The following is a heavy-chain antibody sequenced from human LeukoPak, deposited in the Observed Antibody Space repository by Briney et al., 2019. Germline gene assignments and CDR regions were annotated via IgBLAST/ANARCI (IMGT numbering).Heavy chain of an antibody. CDR1: GGSISSYY. CDR3: ARGHSGSYYFDY. CDR2: IYYSGST. Sequence: SETLSLTCTVSGGSISSYYWSWIRQPSGKGLEWIGYIYYSGSTNYNPSLKSRVTISVDTSKNQFSLKLSSVTAADTAVYYCARGHSGSYYFDYWGQGTLVTVSS. J-gene: IGHJ4*02. V-gene: IGHV4-59*01. D-gene: IGHD1-26*01.